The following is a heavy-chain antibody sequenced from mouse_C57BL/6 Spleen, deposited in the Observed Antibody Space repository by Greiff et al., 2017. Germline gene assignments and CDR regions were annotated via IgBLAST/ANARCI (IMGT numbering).Heavy chain of an antibody. CDR3: ASSPITTVVQYSMDY. D-gene: IGHD1-1*01. CDR1: GFSLTSYG. V-gene: IGHV2-2*01. J-gene: IGHJ4*01. CDR2: IWSGGST. Sequence: QVQLQQSGPGLVQPSQSLSITCTVSGFSLTSYGVHWVRQSPGKGLEWLGVIWSGGSTDYNAAFISRLSISKDNSKSQVFFKMNSLQADDTAIYYCASSPITTVVQYSMDYWGQGTSVTVPS.